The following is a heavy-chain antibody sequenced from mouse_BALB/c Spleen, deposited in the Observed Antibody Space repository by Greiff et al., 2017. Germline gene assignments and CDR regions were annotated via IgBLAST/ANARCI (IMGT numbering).Heavy chain of an antibody. J-gene: IGHJ4*01. Sequence: QVQLQQSGAELMKPGASVKISCKASGYTFTSYWIEWVKQRPGHGLEWIGEILPGSGSTNYNDKFKGKATCTSDTSSNTAYMPLSSLTSEDSAVYYYARYRYNRAYYAMDYWGQGTSVTVSS. CDR3: ARYRYNRAYYAMDY. V-gene: IGHV1-9*01. D-gene: IGHD2-14*01. CDR2: ILPGSGST. CDR1: GYTFTSYW.